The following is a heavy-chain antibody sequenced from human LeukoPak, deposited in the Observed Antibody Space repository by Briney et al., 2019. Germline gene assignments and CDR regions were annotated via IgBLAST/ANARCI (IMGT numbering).Heavy chain of an antibody. J-gene: IGHJ4*02. Sequence: SEAVSLTCTATGYSFSSYYWTWIRQPPGKGLEWMGEINHGGSTNYNLSLKGRVTVSVDTSNKQFSLMLTSVTAADTAVLYCSRGLGITGATRSFDYWGEGAMVTVSS. V-gene: IGHV4-34*01. CDR2: INHGGST. D-gene: IGHD1-7*01. CDR3: SRGLGITGATRSFDY. CDR1: GYSFSSYY.